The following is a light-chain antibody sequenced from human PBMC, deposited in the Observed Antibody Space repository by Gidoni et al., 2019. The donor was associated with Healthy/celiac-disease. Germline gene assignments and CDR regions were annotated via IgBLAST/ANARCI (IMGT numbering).Light chain of an antibody. CDR3: QQYNSFSLT. V-gene: IGKV1-5*03. Sequence: DIQMTQSPSTLSASVGDRVTITCRASQSISSWLAWYQQKPGKAPKLLIYKASSLESGVPSRFSGSGSGTEFTLTISSLQPDDFATYYCQQYNSFSLTFGGGTKVEIK. CDR2: KAS. CDR1: QSISSW. J-gene: IGKJ4*01.